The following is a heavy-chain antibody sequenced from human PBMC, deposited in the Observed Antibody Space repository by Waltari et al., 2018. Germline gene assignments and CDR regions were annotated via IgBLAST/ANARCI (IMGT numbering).Heavy chain of an antibody. Sequence: QVQLVQSGAEVKKPGASVTVSCKVSGYTLTELSMHWVRQAPGKGLEWMGGFDPEDGETIYAQKFQGRVTMTEDTSTDTAYMELSSLRSEDTAVYYSATVGIAAAGTPFDYWGQGTLVTVSS. CDR3: ATVGIAAAGTPFDY. J-gene: IGHJ4*02. D-gene: IGHD6-13*01. V-gene: IGHV1-24*01. CDR2: FDPEDGET. CDR1: GYTLTELS.